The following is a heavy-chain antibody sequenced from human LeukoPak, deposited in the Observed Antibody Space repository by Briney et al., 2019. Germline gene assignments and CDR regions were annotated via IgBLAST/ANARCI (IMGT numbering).Heavy chain of an antibody. CDR2: INAGNGNT. CDR1: GYTFTSYA. Sequence: ASVKVSCKASGYTFTSYAMHWVRQAPGQRLEWMGWINAGNGNTKYSQKFQGRVTITRDISASTAYMELSSLRSEDTAVYYCARDTGGYDWVRYYFDYWGQGTLVTVSS. J-gene: IGHJ4*02. D-gene: IGHD5-12*01. V-gene: IGHV1-3*01. CDR3: ARDTGGYDWVRYYFDY.